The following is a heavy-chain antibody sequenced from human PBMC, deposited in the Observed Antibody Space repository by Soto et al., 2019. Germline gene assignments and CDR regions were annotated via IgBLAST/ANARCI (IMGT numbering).Heavy chain of an antibody. V-gene: IGHV3-33*01. CDR1: GFTFSNHG. CDR2: IWYDGSEE. D-gene: IGHD3-10*01. J-gene: IGHJ4*02. CDR3: ARDEEYYFRY. Sequence: QVQLVESGGGVVQPGRALRLSCAASGFTFSNHGMHWVRQAPGSGVEWVAVIWYDGSEEHYADSVKGRFTISRDNSKNTVYLQMNSLRGEDTAVYYCARDEEYYFRYWGQGTLVTVSS.